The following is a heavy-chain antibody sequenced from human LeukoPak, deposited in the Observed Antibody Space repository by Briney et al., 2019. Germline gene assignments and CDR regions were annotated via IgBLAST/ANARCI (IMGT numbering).Heavy chain of an antibody. CDR1: GGSLSGYY. D-gene: IGHD5-18*01. V-gene: IGHV4-34*01. CDR3: ARSGGYSYRTNRLDY. J-gene: IGHJ4*02. CDR2: INHSGST. Sequence: SETLSLTCAVYGGSLSGYYWSWIRQPPGKGLEWTGEINHSGSTNYNPSLKSRVTISVDTSKNQFSLKLSSVTAADTAVYYCARSGGYSYRTNRLDYWGQGTLVTVSS.